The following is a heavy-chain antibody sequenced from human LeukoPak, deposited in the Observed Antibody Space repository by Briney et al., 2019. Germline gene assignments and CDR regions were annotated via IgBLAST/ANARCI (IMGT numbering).Heavy chain of an antibody. CDR2: IYYSGST. CDR1: GGSISSYY. Sequence: PSETLSLTCTVSGGSISSYYWSWIRQPPGKGLEWIGYIYYSGSTNYNPSLKSRVTISVDTSKNQFSLKLSSVTAADTAVYYCARDAYNERTRDNDGFDVWGQGIKVTVS. J-gene: IGHJ3*01. D-gene: IGHD5-24*01. CDR3: ARDAYNERTRDNDGFDV. V-gene: IGHV4-59*01.